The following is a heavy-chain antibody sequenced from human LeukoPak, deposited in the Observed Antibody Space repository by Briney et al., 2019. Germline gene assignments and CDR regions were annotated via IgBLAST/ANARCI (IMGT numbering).Heavy chain of an antibody. D-gene: IGHD3-16*01. Sequence: GGSLRLSCAASGFAFNNYAMTWVRQAPGRGLEWVSNINDNGGQRHYADSVKGRFTISRDNSKNTLYLQMNSLRPDDTAVYYCARRINTAWGIDYWGQGTLVTVAS. V-gene: IGHV3-23*01. CDR1: GFAFNNYA. J-gene: IGHJ4*02. CDR3: ARRINTAWGIDY. CDR2: INDNGGQR.